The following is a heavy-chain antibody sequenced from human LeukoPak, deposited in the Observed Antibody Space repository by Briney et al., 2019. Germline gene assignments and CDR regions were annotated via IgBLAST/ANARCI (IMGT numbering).Heavy chain of an antibody. D-gene: IGHD3-22*01. CDR1: GFTFSSYA. J-gene: IGHJ4*02. Sequence: GGSLRLSCAASGFTFSSYAMSWVRQAPGKGLEWVSAISGSGGSTYYADSVKGRFTIPRDNSKNTLYLQMNSLRAEDTAVYYCAKDTRYYYDSIGYFDYWGQGTLVTVSS. CDR2: ISGSGGST. CDR3: AKDTRYYYDSIGYFDY. V-gene: IGHV3-23*01.